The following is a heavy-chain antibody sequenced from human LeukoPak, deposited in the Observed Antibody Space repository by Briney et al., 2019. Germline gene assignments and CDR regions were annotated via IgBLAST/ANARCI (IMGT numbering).Heavy chain of an antibody. CDR3: ARHGVDYGNYLAYFDS. J-gene: IGHJ4*02. CDR1: GGSISSFY. V-gene: IGHV4-59*08. D-gene: IGHD4-11*01. Sequence: SETLSLTCTVSGGSISSFYWSWIRQPPGGGLEWIAYIHYSGHTNSNPSLKSRVTISLDTSKNQVALNLYSVTAADTAVYYCARHGVDYGNYLAYFDSWGQGTLLTVSS. CDR2: IHYSGHT.